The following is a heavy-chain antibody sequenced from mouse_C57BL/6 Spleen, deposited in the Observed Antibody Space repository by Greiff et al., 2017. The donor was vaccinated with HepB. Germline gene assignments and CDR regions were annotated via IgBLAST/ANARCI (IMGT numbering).Heavy chain of an antibody. Sequence: QVQLQQSGAELAKPGASVKLSCKASGYTFTSYWMHWVKQRPGQGLEWIGYINTSSGYTKYNQKFKDKATLTADKSSSTAYMQLSSLTYEDSAVYDCARSSDGYYPLYAMDYWGQGTSVTVSS. CDR1: GYTFTSYW. CDR2: INTSSGYT. D-gene: IGHD2-3*01. J-gene: IGHJ4*01. CDR3: ARSSDGYYPLYAMDY. V-gene: IGHV1-7*01.